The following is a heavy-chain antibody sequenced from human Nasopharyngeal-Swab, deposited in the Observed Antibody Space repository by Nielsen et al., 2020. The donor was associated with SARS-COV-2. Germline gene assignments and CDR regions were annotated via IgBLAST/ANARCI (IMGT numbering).Heavy chain of an antibody. V-gene: IGHV3-64D*09. CDR2: ISSNGGST. D-gene: IGHD2-2*01. CDR3: VKDMSYCSSTSCWYYYYMDV. J-gene: IGHJ6*03. Sequence: GGSLRLSCSASGFTFSSYAMNWVRQAPGKGLEYVSAISSNGGSTYYADSVKGRFTISRDNSKNTLYLQMSSLRAEDTAVYYCVKDMSYCSSTSCWYYYYMDVWGKGTTVTVSS. CDR1: GFTFSSYA.